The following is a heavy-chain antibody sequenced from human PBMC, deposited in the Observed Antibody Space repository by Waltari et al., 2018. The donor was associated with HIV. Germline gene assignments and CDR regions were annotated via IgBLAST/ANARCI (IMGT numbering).Heavy chain of an antibody. D-gene: IGHD4-4*01. CDR1: GLTFSGSA. V-gene: IGHV3-73*01. Sequence: EVQLVESGGGLVQPGGSLKLSCAASGLTFSGSAMNWVRQASGKGLEWFGRIRSKANSYATAYAASVKGRFTISRDDSKNTAYLQMNSLKTEDTAVYYCTCNYGAAWGQGTLVTVSS. CDR3: TCNYGAA. CDR2: IRSKANSYAT. J-gene: IGHJ1*01.